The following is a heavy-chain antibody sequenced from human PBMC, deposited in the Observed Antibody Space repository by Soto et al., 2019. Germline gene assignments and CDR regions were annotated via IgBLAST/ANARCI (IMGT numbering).Heavy chain of an antibody. CDR3: ASGYDYHKHKRNRFDY. CDR2: IYYSGST. D-gene: IGHD4-17*01. J-gene: IGHJ4*02. Sequence: PSETLSLTCTVSGGSISSSSYYWGWIRQPPGKGLEWIGSIYYSGSTYYNPSLKSRVTISVDTSKNQFSLKLSSVTAADTAVYYCASGYDYHKHKRNRFDYWGQGTLVTVSS. CDR1: GGSISSSSYY. V-gene: IGHV4-39*01.